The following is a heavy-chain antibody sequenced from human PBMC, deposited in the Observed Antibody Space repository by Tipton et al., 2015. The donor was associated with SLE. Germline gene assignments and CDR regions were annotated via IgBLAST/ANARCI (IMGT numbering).Heavy chain of an antibody. V-gene: IGHV3-21*03. Sequence: SLRLSCGASGFTFSRYSMIWVRQAPGKGLEWVSSITGTSGYIYYADSVKGRFTVSRDNAKNSLFLQMNSLRAEDTAVYYCARGSLVSWRQSANFFYAMDVWGQGTTVTVSS. CDR1: GFTFSRYS. CDR2: ITGTSGYI. J-gene: IGHJ6*02. D-gene: IGHD2/OR15-2a*01. CDR3: ARGSLVSWRQSANFFYAMDV.